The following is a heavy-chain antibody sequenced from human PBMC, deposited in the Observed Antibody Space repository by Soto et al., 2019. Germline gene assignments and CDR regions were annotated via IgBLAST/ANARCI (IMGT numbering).Heavy chain of an antibody. V-gene: IGHV4-59*01. CDR2: IYSRGST. Sequence: SETLSLTCTVSGGPISYYYWSWIRQSPEKGLEWIGYIYSRGSTNYTPSLKSRVTISVETSKNQFSLKLSSVTAADTAVYYCARSDGRYWGQGTLVTVS. CDR3: ARSDGRY. J-gene: IGHJ4*02. CDR1: GGPISYYY.